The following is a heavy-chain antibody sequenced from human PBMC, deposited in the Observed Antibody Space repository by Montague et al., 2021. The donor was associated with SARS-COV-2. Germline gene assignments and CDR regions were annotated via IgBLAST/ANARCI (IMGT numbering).Heavy chain of an antibody. Sequence: SETLSLTCTVSGGSISSSSYYWGWIRQPPGKGLEWIGSIYYSGSTYYNPSLKSRVTISVDTSKNQFSLKLSSVTAADTAVYYCAGIVEPGYYYDSSGLRADAFDIWGQGTMVTVSS. CDR1: GGSISSSSYY. CDR2: IYYSGST. J-gene: IGHJ3*02. CDR3: AGIVEPGYYYDSSGLRADAFDI. D-gene: IGHD3-22*01. V-gene: IGHV4-39*01.